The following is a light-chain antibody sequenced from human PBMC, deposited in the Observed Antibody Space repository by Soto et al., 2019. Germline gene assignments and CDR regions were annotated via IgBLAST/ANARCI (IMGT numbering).Light chain of an antibody. V-gene: IGLV1-51*01. CDR2: DNN. Sequence: QSVLTQPPSVSAAPGQNVNISCSGSSSNIGNNYVSWYQQLPGTAPRLLIYDNNQRPSGIPDRFSGSKSGTSATLCITGLQTGDEADYYCSSYAGSNNFEIGLFGGGTKLTVL. CDR1: SSNIGNNY. J-gene: IGLJ2*01. CDR3: SSYAGSNNFEIGL.